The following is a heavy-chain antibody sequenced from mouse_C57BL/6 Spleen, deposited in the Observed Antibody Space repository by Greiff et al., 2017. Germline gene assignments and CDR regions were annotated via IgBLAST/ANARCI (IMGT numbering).Heavy chain of an antibody. J-gene: IGHJ4*01. CDR1: GYSITSGYD. CDR3: ARGLGHYAMDY. V-gene: IGHV3-1*01. CDR2: ISYSGST. Sequence: DVMLVESGPGMVKPSQSLSLTCTVTGYSITSGYDWHWIRHFPGNKLEWMGYISYSGSTNYNPSLKSRISITHDTSKNHFFLKLNSVTTEDTATYYCARGLGHYAMDYWGQGTSVTVSS. D-gene: IGHD3-1*01.